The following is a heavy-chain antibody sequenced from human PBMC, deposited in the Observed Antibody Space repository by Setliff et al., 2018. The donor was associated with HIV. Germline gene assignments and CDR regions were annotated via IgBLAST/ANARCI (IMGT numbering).Heavy chain of an antibody. V-gene: IGHV4-39*01. J-gene: IGHJ5*02. Sequence: SETLSLTCSVSGGSIDNNKYYWTWIRQPPGKGLGWAGSIYHTGRTYYNRSLESRLTISIDTSKNQFSLKLTSVTAADTAMYYCASRIYYYDESRVLREEGFVPWGQGTLVTVS. CDR3: ASRIYYYDESRVLREEGFVP. CDR2: IYHTGRT. D-gene: IGHD3-22*01. CDR1: GGSIDNNKYY.